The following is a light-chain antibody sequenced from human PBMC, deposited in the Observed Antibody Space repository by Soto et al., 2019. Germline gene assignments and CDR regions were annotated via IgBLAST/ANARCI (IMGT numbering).Light chain of an antibody. CDR3: QQYNNWLT. Sequence: EIVLTQSQGTLSLSPGERATLSCRASQSLSSSYIAWYQQKPGQAPRLLIYGASTRATGIPDRFSGSGSGTEFTLTISSLQSEDFAVYYCQQYNNWLTFGGGTKVDIK. V-gene: IGKV3D-15*01. J-gene: IGKJ4*01. CDR2: GAS. CDR1: QSLSSS.